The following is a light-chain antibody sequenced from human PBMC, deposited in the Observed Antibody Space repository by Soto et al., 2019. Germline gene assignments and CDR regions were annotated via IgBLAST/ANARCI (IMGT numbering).Light chain of an antibody. CDR2: AAS. Sequence: DIPMTQSPSSLSASVGDRVTITCRASQTINNFLNWYQHRPGKAPNLLIYAASTLQSGVPSRFSGSGSGTDFTLTISSLQPEDFATYYCQQSYDGPRTFGQGTKVEVK. V-gene: IGKV1-39*01. CDR1: QTINNF. J-gene: IGKJ1*01. CDR3: QQSYDGPRT.